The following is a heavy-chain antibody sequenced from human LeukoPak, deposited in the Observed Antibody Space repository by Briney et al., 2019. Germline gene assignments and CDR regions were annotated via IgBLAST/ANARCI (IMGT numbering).Heavy chain of an antibody. CDR3: ARDEYGGSSYFDY. V-gene: IGHV4-59*12. Sequence: SETLSLTCTVSGGSISSYYWSWIRQPPGKGLEWIGYIYYSGSTNYNPSLKSRVTISVDTSKNQFSLKLSSVTAADTAVYYCARDEYGGSSYFDYWGQGTLVTVSS. CDR1: GGSISSYY. D-gene: IGHD4-23*01. CDR2: IYYSGST. J-gene: IGHJ4*02.